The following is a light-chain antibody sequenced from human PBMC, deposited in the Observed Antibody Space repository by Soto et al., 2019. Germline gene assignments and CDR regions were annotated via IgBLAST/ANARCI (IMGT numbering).Light chain of an antibody. Sequence: EIVLTQSPGTLSLSPGERATLSCRASQSVSSSYLAWYQQKPGQAPRLLIYGASSRATGIPDRFSGSGSGTDFTLPISSLEPEDFAVYYCQQDGSSPPWTFGQGTKVEIK. V-gene: IGKV3-20*01. CDR2: GAS. J-gene: IGKJ1*01. CDR3: QQDGSSPPWT. CDR1: QSVSSSY.